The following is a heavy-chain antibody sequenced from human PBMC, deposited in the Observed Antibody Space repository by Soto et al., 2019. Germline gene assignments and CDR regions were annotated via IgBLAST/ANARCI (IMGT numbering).Heavy chain of an antibody. CDR1: GFTVSSYA. CDR2: ISGSGGST. J-gene: IGHJ4*02. D-gene: IGHD6-13*01. Sequence: GGSLRLSCAASGFTVSSYAMSWVRQAPGKGLEWVSAISGSGGSTYYADYVKGRFTISRDNSKNTLYLQMNSLRAENTAVYYCAKDSRQQLVYDYWGQGTLVTVSS. V-gene: IGHV3-23*01. CDR3: AKDSRQQLVYDY.